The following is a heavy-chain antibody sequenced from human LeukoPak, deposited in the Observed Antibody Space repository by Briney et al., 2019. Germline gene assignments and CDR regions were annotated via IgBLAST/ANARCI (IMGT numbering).Heavy chain of an antibody. CDR3: ARVGISGSYLGY. J-gene: IGHJ4*02. D-gene: IGHD1-26*01. V-gene: IGHV1-46*01. Sequence: ASVKVSCKASGYTFTGYYMHWARQAPGQGLEWMGIINPSGGSTSYAQKFQGRVTMTRDTSTSTVYMELSSLRSEDTAVYYCARVGISGSYLGYWGQGTLVTVSS. CDR1: GYTFTGYY. CDR2: INPSGGST.